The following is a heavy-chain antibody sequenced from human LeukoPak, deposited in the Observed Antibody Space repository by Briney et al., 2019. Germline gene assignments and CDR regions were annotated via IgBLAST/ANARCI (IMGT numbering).Heavy chain of an antibody. CDR1: GFTFSSYS. Sequence: PGGSLRLSCAASGFTFSSYSMNWVRQAPGKGLEWVSSISSSSRYIYYAASVRGRFTISRDNAKNSLYLQMNSLRGEDTAVYYCARDSKRTYYYDNSGYPDAFDIWGQGTMVTVSS. CDR3: ARDSKRTYYYDNSGYPDAFDI. D-gene: IGHD3-22*01. V-gene: IGHV3-21*01. CDR2: ISSSSRYI. J-gene: IGHJ3*02.